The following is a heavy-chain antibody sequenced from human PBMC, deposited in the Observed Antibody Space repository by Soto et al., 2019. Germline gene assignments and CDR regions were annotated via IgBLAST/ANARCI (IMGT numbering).Heavy chain of an antibody. CDR1: GGTYSSYP. J-gene: IGHJ5*02. CDR3: ARGMNTLNWFDP. CDR2: IIPIFGTA. Sequence: SVKVSCKASGGTYSSYPISWVLQAPGQGLEWMGGIIPIFGTANYAQKFQGRVTITADKSTSTAYMELSSLRSEDTAVYYCARGMNTLNWFDPWGQGTLVTVSS. V-gene: IGHV1-69*06.